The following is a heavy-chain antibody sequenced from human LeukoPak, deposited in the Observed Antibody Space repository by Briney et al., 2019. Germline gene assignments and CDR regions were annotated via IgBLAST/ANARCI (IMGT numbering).Heavy chain of an antibody. CDR3: AHTVVGTTLFDY. CDR2: IYWDDDK. J-gene: IGHJ4*02. Sequence: SGPTLFKPTHTLTLTCTFSGCSLRTRGVGVGWIRQPPGQALEWLALIYWDDDKRYRPSVKSRLTITKDTSKNQVVLTVTNMDPVDTATYYCAHTVVGTTLFDYWGQGTLVTVSP. V-gene: IGHV2-5*02. D-gene: IGHD2/OR15-2a*01. CDR1: GCSLRTRGVG.